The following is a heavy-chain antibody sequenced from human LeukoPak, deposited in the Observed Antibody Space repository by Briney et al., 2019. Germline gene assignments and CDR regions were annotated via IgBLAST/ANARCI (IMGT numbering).Heavy chain of an antibody. CDR1: GFTFGSYW. Sequence: GGSLRLSCAASGFTFGSYWMTWVRQAPGKGLEWVGFIRSKIYGGTAEYAASVQGRFTISRDDSKGIAYLQMNSLKTEDTAVYYCTRDQTPYYWGQGTLVTVSS. CDR3: TRDQTPYY. CDR2: IRSKIYGGTA. J-gene: IGHJ4*02. V-gene: IGHV3-49*04.